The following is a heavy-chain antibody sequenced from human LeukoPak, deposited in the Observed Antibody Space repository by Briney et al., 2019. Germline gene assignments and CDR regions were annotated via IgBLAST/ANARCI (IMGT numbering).Heavy chain of an antibody. J-gene: IGHJ4*02. CDR1: GFTFSSYW. CDR3: ARGGYYDYVWGSYRFDY. D-gene: IGHD3-16*02. V-gene: IGHV3-7*03. CDR2: IKQDGSEK. Sequence: GGSLRLSCAASGFTFSSYWMSWVRQAPGKGLEWVANIKQDGSEKYYVDSVKGRFTISRDNAKTSLYLQMNSLRAEDTAVYYCARGGYYDYVWGSYRFDYWGQGTLVTVSS.